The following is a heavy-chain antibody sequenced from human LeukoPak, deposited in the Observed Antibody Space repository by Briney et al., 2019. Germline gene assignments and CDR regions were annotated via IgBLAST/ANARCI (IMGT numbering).Heavy chain of an antibody. J-gene: IGHJ2*01. CDR3: ARIRDGSNWYFDL. Sequence: GRSLRLSCAASGFTFSSCGMHWVRQAPGKGLEWVAVIWYDGSPKFYADSVKGRFTISRDNSKNTLSLQMDSLRAEDTAVYYCARIRDGSNWYFDLWSRGTLVTVSS. CDR1: GFTFSSCG. CDR2: IWYDGSPK. D-gene: IGHD5-24*01. V-gene: IGHV3-33*01.